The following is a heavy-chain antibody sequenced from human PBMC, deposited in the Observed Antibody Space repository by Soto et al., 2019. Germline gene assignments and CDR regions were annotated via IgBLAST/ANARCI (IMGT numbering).Heavy chain of an antibody. V-gene: IGHV4-39*01. CDR3: ARRLIDTWNQGHAFDF. CDR1: GGAVSSGNYF. J-gene: IGHJ3*01. Sequence: QLQLQESGPGLVKPAETLSLKCAVSGGAVSSGNYFWGWIRQPPGKGLGWIGNIYYNGDTYYSPSLKSRVTMSVDTAQNQFSLRLTSVTAADTAVYYCARRLIDTWNQGHAFDFWGQGTLVTVSS. CDR2: IYYNGDT. D-gene: IGHD1-20*01.